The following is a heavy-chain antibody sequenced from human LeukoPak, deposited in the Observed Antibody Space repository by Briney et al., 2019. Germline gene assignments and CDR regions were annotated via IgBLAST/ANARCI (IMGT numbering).Heavy chain of an antibody. CDR3: AKRGNPTVGHHYLDV. V-gene: IGHV3-23*01. CDR2: ITTSGGST. J-gene: IGHJ6*03. CDR1: GFTFSSYD. D-gene: IGHD1-1*01. Sequence: GFLRLSCAASGFTFSSYDMSWVRQAPGKGLEWVSSITTSGGSTFYADSVMGRLTISRDNSRNTLYLQMNSLSAEDTAIYYCAKRGNPTVGHHYLDVWGKGTTVSVSS.